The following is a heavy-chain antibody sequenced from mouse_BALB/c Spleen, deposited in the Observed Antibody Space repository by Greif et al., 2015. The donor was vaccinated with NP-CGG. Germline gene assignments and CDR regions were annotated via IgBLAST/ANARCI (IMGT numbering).Heavy chain of an antibody. CDR2: IHYSGST. CDR1: GYSITSGYS. V-gene: IGHV3-1*02. CDR3: ARFITTAKEWYFDG. D-gene: IGHD1-2*01. Sequence: VQLQQPGPDLVKPSQSLSLTCTVTGYSITSGYSWHWIRQFPENKLEWMGYIHYSGSTNYNPSLKSRISITRDTSTNQFYLQLNSVTPEDTATYYCARFITTAKEWYFDGGGAGTTVTVSS. J-gene: IGHJ1*01.